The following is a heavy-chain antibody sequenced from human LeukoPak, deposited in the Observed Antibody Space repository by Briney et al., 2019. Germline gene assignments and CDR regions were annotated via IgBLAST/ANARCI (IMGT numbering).Heavy chain of an antibody. D-gene: IGHD2-15*01. V-gene: IGHV1-69*04. J-gene: IGHJ5*02. Sequence: SVKVSCKASGYTFTSYGISWVRQAPGQGLEWMGRIIPILGIANYAQKFQGRVTITADKSTSTAYMELSSLRSEDTAVYYCAVGGCSGGSCHNWFDPWGQGTLVTVSS. CDR3: AVGGCSGGSCHNWFDP. CDR1: GYTFTSYG. CDR2: IIPILGIA.